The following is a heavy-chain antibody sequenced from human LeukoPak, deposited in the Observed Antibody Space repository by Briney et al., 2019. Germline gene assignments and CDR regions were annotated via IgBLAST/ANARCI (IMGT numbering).Heavy chain of an antibody. CDR3: ARDQYSSSRGYYYYYYMDV. D-gene: IGHD6-6*01. CDR2: ISAYNGNT. V-gene: IGHV1-18*01. J-gene: IGHJ6*03. Sequence: ASVKVSCKASGYTFTSYGIIWVRQAPGQGLEGMGWISAYNGNTNYAQTLQGRVTMTTDTSTSTAYMELRSLRSDDTAVYYCARDQYSSSRGYYYYYYMDVWGKGTTVTVSS. CDR1: GYTFTSYG.